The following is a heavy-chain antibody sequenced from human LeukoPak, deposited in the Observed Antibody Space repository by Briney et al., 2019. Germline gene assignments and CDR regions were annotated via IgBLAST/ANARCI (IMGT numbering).Heavy chain of an antibody. Sequence: TGGSLRLSCAASGFTFSSYEMNWVRQAPGKGLEWVSFINSRGSTIYYVDSVKGRFTISRDNAKNSLYLQMNSLRAEDTAVYYCAELGIPMIGGVWGKGTTVTISS. CDR3: AELGIPMIGGV. CDR1: GFTFSSYE. CDR2: INSRGSTI. J-gene: IGHJ6*04. V-gene: IGHV3-48*03. D-gene: IGHD3-10*02.